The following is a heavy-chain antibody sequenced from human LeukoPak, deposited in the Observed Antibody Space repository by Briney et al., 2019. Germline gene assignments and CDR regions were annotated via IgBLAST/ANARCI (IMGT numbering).Heavy chain of an antibody. D-gene: IGHD4-17*01. Sequence: GGSLRLSCAASGFTFSNAWMSWVRQAPGKGLEWVGRIKSKTDGGTTDYAAPVKGRFTISRDDSKNTLYLQMNSLKTEDTAMYYCTTDPVDDYGVAYWGQGTLVTVSS. V-gene: IGHV3-15*01. CDR3: TTDPVDDYGVAY. CDR2: IKSKTDGGTT. CDR1: GFTFSNAW. J-gene: IGHJ4*02.